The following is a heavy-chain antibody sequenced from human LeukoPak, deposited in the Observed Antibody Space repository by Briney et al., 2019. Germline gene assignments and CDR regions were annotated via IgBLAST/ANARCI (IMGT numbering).Heavy chain of an antibody. V-gene: IGHV4-59*01. CDR3: ASFGGSGWHEIDY. D-gene: IGHD6-19*01. J-gene: IGHJ4*02. CDR1: GGSISSYF. Sequence: SETLSLTCTVSGGSISSYFWSWIREPPGKGLEWIGYIYYSGSTNYNPSLKSRVTISVDTSKNQFSLKLSSVTAADTAVYYCASFGGSGWHEIDYWGQGTPVTVSS. CDR2: IYYSGST.